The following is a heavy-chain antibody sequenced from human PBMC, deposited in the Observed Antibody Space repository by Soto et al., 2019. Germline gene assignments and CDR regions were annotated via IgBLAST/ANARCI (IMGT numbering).Heavy chain of an antibody. J-gene: IGHJ3*02. V-gene: IGHV3-23*01. CDR2: ISGSGGST. CDR1: GFTFCSYA. D-gene: IGHD2-2*01. CDR3: AKVRRGYCSSTSCYFLGAFDI. Sequence: PGGSLRISCAASGFTFCSYAMSGVRQAPGKGLEWVSAISGSGGSTYYADSVKGRFTISRDNSKNTLYLQMNSLRAEDTAVYYCAKVRRGYCSSTSCYFLGAFDIWGQGTMVTVSS.